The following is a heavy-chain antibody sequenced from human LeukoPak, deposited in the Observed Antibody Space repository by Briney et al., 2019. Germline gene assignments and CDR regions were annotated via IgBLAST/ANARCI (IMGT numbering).Heavy chain of an antibody. CDR1: GGSISSSSYY. J-gene: IGHJ6*03. D-gene: IGHD6-13*01. CDR2: IYYSGST. CDR3: ARNGYSSSWYPYYYYYMDV. Sequence: SETLSLTCTVSGGSISSSSYYWGWIRQPPGKGLEWIGSIYYSGSTYYNPSLKSRVTISVDTSKNQFSLKLSSVTAADTAVYYCARNGYSSSWYPYYYYYMDVWGKGTTVTISS. V-gene: IGHV4-39*01.